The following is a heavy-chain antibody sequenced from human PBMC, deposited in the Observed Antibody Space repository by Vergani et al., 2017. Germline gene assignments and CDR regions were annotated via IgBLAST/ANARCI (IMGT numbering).Heavy chain of an antibody. CDR3: ASGGNGPVDY. CDR2: IYYSGST. J-gene: IGHJ4*02. V-gene: IGHV4-59*01. D-gene: IGHD3-16*01. CDR1: GSSISSYY. Sequence: QVQLQESGPGLVKPSETLSLTCTVSGSSISSYYWSWIRQPPGKGLEWIGYIYYSGSTNYSPSLKSRVTISVDTSKNQFSLKLSSVTAADTAVYYCASGGNGPVDYWGQGTLVTVSS.